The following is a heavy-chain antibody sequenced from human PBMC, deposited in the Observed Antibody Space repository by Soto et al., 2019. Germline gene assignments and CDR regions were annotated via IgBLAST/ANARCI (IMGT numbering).Heavy chain of an antibody. J-gene: IGHJ6*02. Sequence: PGGSLRLSCAASGFTFSNAWMNWVRQAPGKGLEWVGRIKSKTDGGTTDYAAPVKGRFTISRDDSKNTLYLQMNSLKTEDTAVYYCTRVGYYYGSGSYYNYYYYGMDVWGQGTTVTVSS. V-gene: IGHV3-15*07. CDR1: GFTFSNAW. CDR3: TRVGYYYGSGSYYNYYYYGMDV. D-gene: IGHD3-10*01. CDR2: IKSKTDGGTT.